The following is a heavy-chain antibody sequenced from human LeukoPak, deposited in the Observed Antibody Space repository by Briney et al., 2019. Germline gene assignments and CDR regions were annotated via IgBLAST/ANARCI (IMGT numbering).Heavy chain of an antibody. Sequence: GGSLRLSCAASGFTFSGYWMSWVRQALGKGLEWVANINQDGIEKYYVDSVKGRFTISRDNAKNSLFLQMNSLRAEDTAVYYCATSLRTGGIFDYWGQGTLVTVSS. D-gene: IGHD4-17*01. J-gene: IGHJ4*02. CDR1: GFTFSGYW. CDR2: INQDGIEK. V-gene: IGHV3-7*01. CDR3: ATSLRTGGIFDY.